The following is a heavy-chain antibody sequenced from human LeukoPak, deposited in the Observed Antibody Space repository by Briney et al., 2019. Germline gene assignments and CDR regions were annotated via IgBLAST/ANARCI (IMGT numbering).Heavy chain of an antibody. J-gene: IGHJ5*02. V-gene: IGHV4-34*01. CDR1: GGSFSGYY. CDR2: INHSGST. D-gene: IGHD6-13*01. CDR3: ARGYSSSWYFNWFDR. Sequence: PSETLSLTCAVYGGSFSGYYWSWIRQPPGKGLEWIGEINHSGSTNYNPSLKSRVTISVDTSKNQFSLKLSSVTAADTAVYYCARGYSSSWYFNWFDRWGQGTLVTVSS.